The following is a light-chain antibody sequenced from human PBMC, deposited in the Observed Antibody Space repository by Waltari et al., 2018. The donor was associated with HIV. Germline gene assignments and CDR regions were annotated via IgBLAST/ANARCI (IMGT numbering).Light chain of an antibody. CDR1: SHKIDFYNF. J-gene: IGLJ3*02. Sequence: QSPLYQPASASGSPGQSITIPCSGVSHKIDFYNFVSWYQLRPGKAPQLIIFGVTRRPSGISSRFSGSTSGGAASLTISDLQIEDEADYFCSSFAGTGTPMFGGGTKLTVL. V-gene: IGLV2-14*01. CDR2: GVT. CDR3: SSFAGTGTPM.